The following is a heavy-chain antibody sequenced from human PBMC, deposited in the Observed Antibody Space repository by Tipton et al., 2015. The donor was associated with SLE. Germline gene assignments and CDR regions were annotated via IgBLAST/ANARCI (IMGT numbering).Heavy chain of an antibody. Sequence: QLVQSGGGLVRPGGTLRLSCAASGFMFDDYAMHWVRQAPGKGLEWVSGISWNSDSIEYADSVKGRFTISRDNAKNSLYLRMNSLRPEDTALYYCAKENDYYGSGSYYNGDDPFDIWGQGTMVTVSS. J-gene: IGHJ3*02. V-gene: IGHV3-9*01. D-gene: IGHD3-10*01. CDR2: ISWNSDSI. CDR3: AKENDYYGSGSYYNGDDPFDI. CDR1: GFMFDDYA.